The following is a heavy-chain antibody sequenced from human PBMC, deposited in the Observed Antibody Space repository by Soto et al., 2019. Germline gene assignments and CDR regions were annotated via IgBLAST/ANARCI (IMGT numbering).Heavy chain of an antibody. CDR1: GGTFSSYT. CDR2: IIPILGIA. J-gene: IGHJ5*02. CDR3: ARGFRVAATRWWFDP. Sequence: SVKVSCKASGGTFSSYTISWVRQAPGQGLEWMGRIIPILGIANYAQKFQGRVTITADKSTSTAYMELRSLRSDDTAVYYCARGFRVAATRWWFDPWGQGTLVTVS. D-gene: IGHD2-15*01. V-gene: IGHV1-69*02.